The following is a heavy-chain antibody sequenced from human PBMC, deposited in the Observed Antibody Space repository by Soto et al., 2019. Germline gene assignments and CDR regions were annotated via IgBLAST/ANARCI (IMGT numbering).Heavy chain of an antibody. CDR1: GGSISTYY. CDR2: IHYSGTT. V-gene: IGHV4-59*01. D-gene: IGHD3-10*01. J-gene: IGHJ2*01. Sequence: QVQLQGSGPGLVKASETLSLTCTVSGGSISTYYWNWIRQPPGKGVEWIGYIHYSGTTNYSPSLKRRVTTSVDTSKNQFSLKPNSVTAADTAVYYCARGLWGHWYFELWGRGTLVTVSS. CDR3: ARGLWGHWYFEL.